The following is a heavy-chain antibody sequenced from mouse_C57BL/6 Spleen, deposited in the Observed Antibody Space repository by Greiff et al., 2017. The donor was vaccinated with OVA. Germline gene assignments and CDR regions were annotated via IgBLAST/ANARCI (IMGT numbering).Heavy chain of an antibody. CDR2: ISYDGSN. CDR3: ARDQGFYYGSSSYAMDY. CDR1: GYSITSGYY. J-gene: IGHJ4*01. D-gene: IGHD1-1*01. Sequence: EVQLVESGPGLVKPSQSLSLTCSVTGYSITSGYYWNWIRQFPGNKLEWMGYISYDGSNNYNPSLKNRISITRDTSKNQFFLKLNSVTTEDTATYYCARDQGFYYGSSSYAMDYWGQGTSVTFSS. V-gene: IGHV3-6*01.